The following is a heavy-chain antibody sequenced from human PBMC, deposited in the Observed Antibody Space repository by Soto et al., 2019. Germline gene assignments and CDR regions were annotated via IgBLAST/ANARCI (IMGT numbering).Heavy chain of an antibody. V-gene: IGHV4-39*01. J-gene: IGHJ5*02. D-gene: IGHD2-15*01. CDR2: IYYSGST. CDR1: GGSISSSSYY. Sequence: SETLSLTCTVSGGSISSSSYYWGWIRQPPGKGLEWIGSIYYSGSTYYNPSLKSRVTISVDTSKNQFSLKLSSVTAADTAVYYCARYFPVVTSWFDPWGQGTLVTVSS. CDR3: ARYFPVVTSWFDP.